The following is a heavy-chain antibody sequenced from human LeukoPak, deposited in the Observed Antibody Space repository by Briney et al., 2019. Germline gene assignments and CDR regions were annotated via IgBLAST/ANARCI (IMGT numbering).Heavy chain of an antibody. V-gene: IGHV3-23*01. CDR3: AKDYTGYDFWN. D-gene: IGHD3-3*01. Sequence: PGGSLRLSCAASGFTFSSYSMNWVRQAPGKGLEWVSAISGSGGSTYYADSVKGRFTISRDNSKNTLYLQMNSLRAEDTAVYYCAKDYTGYDFWNWGQGTLVTVSS. J-gene: IGHJ4*02. CDR2: ISGSGGST. CDR1: GFTFSSYS.